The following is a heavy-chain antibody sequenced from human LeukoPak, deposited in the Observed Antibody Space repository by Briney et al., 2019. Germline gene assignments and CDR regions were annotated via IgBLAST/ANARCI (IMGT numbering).Heavy chain of an antibody. V-gene: IGHV3-30-3*01. CDR2: ISYDGSNK. D-gene: IGHD6-19*01. CDR3: ARGRASSGRVPFDY. CDR1: GFTFSSYA. Sequence: GGSLSLSCAASGFTFSSYAMHWVRQAPGKGLEWVAVISYDGSNKYYADSVKGRFTISRDNSKNTQYLQMNSLRAEDTAVYYCARGRASSGRVPFDYWGQGSLVTVSS. J-gene: IGHJ4*02.